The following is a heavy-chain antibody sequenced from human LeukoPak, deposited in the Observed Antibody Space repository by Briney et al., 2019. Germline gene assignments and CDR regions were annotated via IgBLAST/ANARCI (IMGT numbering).Heavy chain of an antibody. CDR2: ITGGNGNT. J-gene: IGHJ3*02. Sequence: ALVKVSCKASGYTFTSYAMHWMRQAPGQRLEWMGWITGGNGNTKYSQKFQGRVTLTRDTSASTANMELSSLTSEDTAVFYCAREKGFRMGFDIWGQGTMVTVSS. V-gene: IGHV1-3*01. CDR3: AREKGFRMGFDI. CDR1: GYTFTSYA. D-gene: IGHD1-14*01.